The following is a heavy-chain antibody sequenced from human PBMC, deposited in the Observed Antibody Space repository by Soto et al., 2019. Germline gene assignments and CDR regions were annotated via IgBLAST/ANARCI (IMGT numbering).Heavy chain of an antibody. Sequence: QVQLVQSGAEVKKPGASVQLSCKASGYTFSSYYIFWVRQAPGQGLEWMGIINPSGGGTTYAQNFKGRLTMTRDTSTSTVYMEMSSLRSEDTAVYYCAREVGMGYCIAGTCLHWFDPWGQGTLVTVSS. CDR1: GYTFSSYY. CDR2: INPSGGGT. D-gene: IGHD2-15*01. V-gene: IGHV1-46*01. CDR3: AREVGMGYCIAGTCLHWFDP. J-gene: IGHJ5*02.